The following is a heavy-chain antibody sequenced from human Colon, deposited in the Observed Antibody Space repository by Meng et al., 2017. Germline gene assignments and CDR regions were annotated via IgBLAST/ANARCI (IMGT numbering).Heavy chain of an antibody. CDR1: GXXVTXGXF. D-gene: IGHD6-19*01. CDR3: AASSGWYRIDS. Sequence: QESXXGLLKPSGXLSLTSGVSGXXVTXGXFWTWVRXPPGKGLEWIGEFHYTGPINYKPSLMSRVTISVDASRNQFSLRLTSVTAADTAVYYCAASSGWYRIDSWGQGTLVTVSS. CDR2: FHYTGPI. J-gene: IGHJ4*02. V-gene: IGHV4-4*02.